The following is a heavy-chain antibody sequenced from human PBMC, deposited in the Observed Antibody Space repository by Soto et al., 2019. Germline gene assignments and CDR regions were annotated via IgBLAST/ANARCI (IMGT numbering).Heavy chain of an antibody. CDR1: GYTFTSYG. CDR3: AVGYCSSTSCYAPRLYYYGMDV. Sequence: SCKASGYTFTSYGMHWVRQAPGKGLEWVAVISYDGSNKYYADSVKGRFTISRDNSKNTLYLQMNSLRAEDTAVYYCAVGYCSSTSCYAPRLYYYGMDVWGQGTTVTVSS. D-gene: IGHD2-2*01. CDR2: ISYDGSNK. J-gene: IGHJ6*02. V-gene: IGHV3-30*03.